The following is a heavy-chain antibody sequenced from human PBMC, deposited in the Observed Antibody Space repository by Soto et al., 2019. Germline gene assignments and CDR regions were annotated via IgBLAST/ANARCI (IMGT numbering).Heavy chain of an antibody. D-gene: IGHD7-27*01. J-gene: IGHJ4*02. CDR1: RFTFSSYC. Sequence: GGSLRLSCAASRFTFSSYCMHWVRQAPGKGLEWVAVISYDGSNKYYADSVKGRFTISRDNSKNTLYLQMNSLRAEDTAVYYCAKPSKPGDFPLDYWGQGTLVTVSS. CDR3: AKPSKPGDFPLDY. V-gene: IGHV3-30*18. CDR2: ISYDGSNK.